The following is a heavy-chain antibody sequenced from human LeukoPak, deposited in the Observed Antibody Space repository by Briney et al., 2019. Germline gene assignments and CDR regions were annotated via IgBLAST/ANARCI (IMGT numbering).Heavy chain of an antibody. J-gene: IGHJ4*02. CDR3: ARVLLWFGESNNFDY. V-gene: IGHV3-11*04. Sequence: GGSLRLSCAASGFTFSDYCMSWICQAPGKGLEWVSYISSSSSTIYYADSVKGRFTISRDNAKNSLYLQMNSLRAEDTAVYYCARVLLWFGESNNFDYWGQGTLVTVSS. D-gene: IGHD3-10*01. CDR1: GFTFSDYC. CDR2: ISSSSSTI.